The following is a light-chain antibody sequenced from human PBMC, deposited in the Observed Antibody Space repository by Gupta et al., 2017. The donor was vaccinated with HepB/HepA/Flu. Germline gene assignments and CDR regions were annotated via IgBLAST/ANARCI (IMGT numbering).Light chain of an antibody. CDR3: AAWDDSLSGRYV. Sequence: QSVLTQPPSASGTPGQCVTIACSGSSSNIGSNYVYWYQQLPGTAPKLLIYRNNQRPSGVPDRFSGSKSGTSASLAISGLRSEDEADYYCAAWDDSLSGRYVFGTVTKVTVL. CDR1: SSNIGSNY. CDR2: RNN. J-gene: IGLJ1*01. V-gene: IGLV1-47*01.